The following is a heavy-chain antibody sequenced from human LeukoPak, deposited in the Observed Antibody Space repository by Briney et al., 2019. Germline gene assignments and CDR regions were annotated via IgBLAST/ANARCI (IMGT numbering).Heavy chain of an antibody. CDR1: GGSISSGGYS. D-gene: IGHD3-16*01. V-gene: IGHV4-30-2*01. J-gene: IGHJ4*02. CDR2: IYHSGST. CDR3: ARGGGMEDNYFDY. Sequence: SQTLFLTCAVSGGSISSGGYSWSWIRQPPGKGLEWIGYIYHSGSTYYNPSLKSRVTISVDRSKNQFSLKLSSVTAADTAVYYCARGGGMEDNYFDYWGQGTLVTVSS.